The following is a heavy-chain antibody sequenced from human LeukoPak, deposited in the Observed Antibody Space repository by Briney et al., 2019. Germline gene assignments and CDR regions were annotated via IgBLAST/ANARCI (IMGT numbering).Heavy chain of an antibody. D-gene: IGHD2-2*01. CDR1: GFTFSSYG. CDR3: AKDHISLAGIAQCSSTSCLFDY. CDR2: IRYDGSNK. Sequence: GGSLRLSCAASGFTFSSYGMHWVRQAPGKGLEWVAFIRYDGSNKYYADSAKGRFTISRDNSKNTLYLQMNSLRAEDTAVYYCAKDHISLAGIAQCSSTSCLFDYWGQGTLVTVSS. V-gene: IGHV3-30*02. J-gene: IGHJ4*02.